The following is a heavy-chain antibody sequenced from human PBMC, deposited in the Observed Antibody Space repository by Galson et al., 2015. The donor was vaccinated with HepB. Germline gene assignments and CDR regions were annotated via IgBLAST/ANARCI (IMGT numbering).Heavy chain of an antibody. CDR1: GFSLSSSGMC. V-gene: IGHV2-70*01. CDR2: IDWDDDK. J-gene: IGHJ4*02. CDR3: ARGVGTTEANFDY. Sequence: PALVKPTQTLTLTCTFSGFSLSSSGMCVSWIRQPPGKALEWLALIDWDDDKYYSASLKTRLTISKDTSKKQVVLTMTNMDPVDTATYYCARGVGTTEANFDYWGQGTLVTVSS. D-gene: IGHD1-26*01.